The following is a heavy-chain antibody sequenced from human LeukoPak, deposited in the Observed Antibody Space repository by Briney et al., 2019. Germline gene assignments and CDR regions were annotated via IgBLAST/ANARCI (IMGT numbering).Heavy chain of an antibody. D-gene: IGHD3-22*01. V-gene: IGHV3-23*01. Sequence: QAGGSLRLSCAASGFTFSSYAMSWVRQAPGKGLEWVSGISGSGGSTYYADSVKGRFTISRDNSKNTLYLQVNSLRAEDTAVYYCAKGGYYDKNDYWGQGTLVTVSS. CDR3: AKGGYYDKNDY. J-gene: IGHJ4*02. CDR2: ISGSGGST. CDR1: GFTFSSYA.